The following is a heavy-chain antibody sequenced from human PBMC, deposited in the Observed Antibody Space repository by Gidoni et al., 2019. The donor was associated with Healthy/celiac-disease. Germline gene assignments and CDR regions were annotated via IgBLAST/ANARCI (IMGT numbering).Heavy chain of an antibody. J-gene: IGHJ4*02. CDR3: ARGKKQWLVMYYFDY. Sequence: QVQLQQWGAGLLKPSETLSITCAVYGGSFSGYYWSWIRQPPGKGLEWIGEINHSGSTNSNPSLKSRVTISVDTSKNQFSLKLSSVTAADTAVYYCARGKKQWLVMYYFDYWGQGTLVTVSS. D-gene: IGHD6-19*01. V-gene: IGHV4-34*01. CDR1: GGSFSGYY. CDR2: INHSGST.